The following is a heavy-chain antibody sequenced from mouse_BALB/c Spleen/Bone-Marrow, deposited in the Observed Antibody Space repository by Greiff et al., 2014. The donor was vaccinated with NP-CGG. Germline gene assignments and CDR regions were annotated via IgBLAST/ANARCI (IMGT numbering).Heavy chain of an antibody. Sequence: QVQLQQSGTELVRPGASVKLSCTTSGYIFTSYWIHWVKQRPGQGLEWIASIYPGTGTTFYNEKFKGKATLTADQSSSTAYLQLSSMKSEESADYFSGREYGNYNYALDYWGQGTSVTVSS. CDR1: GYIFTSYW. D-gene: IGHD2-10*02. CDR2: IYPGTGTT. CDR3: GREYGNYNYALDY. J-gene: IGHJ4*01. V-gene: IGHV1S132*01.